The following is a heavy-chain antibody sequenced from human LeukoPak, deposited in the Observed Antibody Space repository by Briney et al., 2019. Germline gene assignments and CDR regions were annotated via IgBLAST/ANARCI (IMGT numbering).Heavy chain of an antibody. D-gene: IGHD3-22*01. CDR2: IYYSGST. CDR3: ARRPLYYDSSGYSFDY. CDR1: GYSISSGYF. Sequence: SETLSLTCTVSGYSISSGYFWGWIRQPPGKGLEWIGSIYYSGSTYYNPSLKSRVTISVDTSKNQFSLKLSSVTAADTAVYYCARRPLYYDSSGYSFDYWGQGTLVTVSS. V-gene: IGHV4-38-2*02. J-gene: IGHJ4*02.